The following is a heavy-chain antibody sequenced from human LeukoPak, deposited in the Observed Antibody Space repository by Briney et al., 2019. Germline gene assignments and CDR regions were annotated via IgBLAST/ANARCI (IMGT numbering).Heavy chain of an antibody. J-gene: IGHJ4*02. Sequence: GGSLRLSCAASGFTFSSYSINWVRQAPGKGLEWVSSISSRSSYIYYADSVQGRFTISRDNAKNSLYLQMNSLRAEDTAVYYCARDLGSGWTTTFDYWGQGTLVTVSS. CDR1: GFTFSSYS. D-gene: IGHD6-19*01. CDR3: ARDLGSGWTTTFDY. CDR2: ISSRSSYI. V-gene: IGHV3-21*04.